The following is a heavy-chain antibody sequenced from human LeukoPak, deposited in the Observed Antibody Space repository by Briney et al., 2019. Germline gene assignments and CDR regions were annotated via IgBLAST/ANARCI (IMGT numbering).Heavy chain of an antibody. J-gene: IGHJ4*02. D-gene: IGHD2-2*01. CDR1: GFTFSDHY. CDR2: ISSSGSTV. Sequence: GGSLTLSCAASGFTFSDHYMSWIRPAPGKGLEWVSYISSSGSTVDHADYGKGRLTIDRAQAKNSLYLHMNSLKAEDTAVYYCARSIPAGNHRWGQGTLVTVSS. CDR3: ARSIPAGNHR. V-gene: IGHV3-11*01.